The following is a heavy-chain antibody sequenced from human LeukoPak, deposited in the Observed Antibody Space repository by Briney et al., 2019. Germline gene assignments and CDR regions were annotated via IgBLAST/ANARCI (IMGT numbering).Heavy chain of an antibody. CDR1: GYTFTSYY. CDR2: INPSGGST. V-gene: IGHV1-46*01. D-gene: IGHD6-19*01. J-gene: IGHJ4*02. CDR3: ARNLIGAVAGTGSAFDY. Sequence: ASVKVSCKASGYTFTSYYMHWVRRAPGQGLEWMGIINPSGGSTSYAQKFQGRVTMTRDTSTSTVYMELSSLRSEDTAVYYCARNLIGAVAGTGSAFDYWGQGTLVTVSS.